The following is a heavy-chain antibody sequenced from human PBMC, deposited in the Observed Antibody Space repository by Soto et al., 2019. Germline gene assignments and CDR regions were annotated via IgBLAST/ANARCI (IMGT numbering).Heavy chain of an antibody. CDR3: ARTWLAGGTPADAFDI. CDR1: ASSISSAYF. CDR2: IFHTGGT. J-gene: IGHJ3*02. Sequence: ASETLSLTCAVSASSISSAYFWGWIRQPPGKGLEWIATIFHTGGTYYNPSLKSRVTISVDTSNNQFSLRPNSVTAADTALYFCARTWLAGGTPADAFDIWGQGTMVTVSS. D-gene: IGHD2-15*01. V-gene: IGHV4-38-2*01.